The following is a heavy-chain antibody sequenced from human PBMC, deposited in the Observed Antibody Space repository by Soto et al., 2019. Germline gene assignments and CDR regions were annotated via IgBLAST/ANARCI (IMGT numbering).Heavy chain of an antibody. D-gene: IGHD3-10*01. V-gene: IGHV3-74*01. CDR2: INGDGSGT. CDR1: GFTFTGSW. J-gene: IGHJ4*02. CDR3: ARGIFGSGTANDY. Sequence: EVQLVESGGGLVQPGGSLRLSCAASGFTFTGSWMHWVRQAPGKGLVWVSRINGDGSGTSYADLVKGRFIISRDDAKNTLFLQMNGLRAEDTAVYYCARGIFGSGTANDYWGQGTLVTVSS.